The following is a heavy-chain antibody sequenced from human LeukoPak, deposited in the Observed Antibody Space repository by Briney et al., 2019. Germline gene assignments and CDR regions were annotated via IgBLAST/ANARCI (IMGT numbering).Heavy chain of an antibody. CDR1: GFTFNTYT. V-gene: IGHV3-48*01. CDR3: ARGLPPYGSGRGLFY. D-gene: IGHD6-19*01. CDR2: ISGSSGII. J-gene: IGHJ4*02. Sequence: GGSLRLSCAASGFTFNTYTMNWVRQAPGKGLEWVSYISGSSGIIDYADSVRGRFTISRDNAKNSLYLQMSSLRAEDTAVYYCARGLPPYGSGRGLFYWGQGTLVTVSS.